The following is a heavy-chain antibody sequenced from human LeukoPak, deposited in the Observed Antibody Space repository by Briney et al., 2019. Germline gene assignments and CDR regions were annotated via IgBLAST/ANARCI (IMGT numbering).Heavy chain of an antibody. D-gene: IGHD4-11*01. J-gene: IGHJ4*02. V-gene: IGHV1-2*02. CDR2: INPNSGVT. CDR3: ARALMTTVTLGDY. CDR1: GYTLTSYY. Sequence: GSVNVSCKASGYTLTSYYIHWVGQAPGQGLEWMAWINPNSGVTNYAQKFQGRVTLTRDTPISTVYMEVSRPRSDDTAVYYCARALMTTVTLGDYWGQGTLVTVSS.